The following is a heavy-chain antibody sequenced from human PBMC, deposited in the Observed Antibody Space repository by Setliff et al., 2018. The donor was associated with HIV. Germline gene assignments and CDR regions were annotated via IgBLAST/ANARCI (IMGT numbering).Heavy chain of an antibody. D-gene: IGHD6-13*01. CDR2: IYYSGSP. CDR1: GGSISNYY. J-gene: IGHJ4*02. Sequence: SETLSLTCTVSGGSISNYYWSWIRQPPGKELEWIGYIYYSGSPNYNPSLRSRVTISVDTSKNQFSLNLSSVTAADTAVYYCARATTTPIAGMLAPPPDYWGQGTLVTVSS. V-gene: IGHV4-59*01. CDR3: ARATTTPIAGMLAPPPDY.